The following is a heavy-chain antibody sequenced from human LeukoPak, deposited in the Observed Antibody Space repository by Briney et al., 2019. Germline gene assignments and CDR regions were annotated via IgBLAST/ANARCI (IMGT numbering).Heavy chain of an antibody. CDR1: GFRFIGYH. CDR3: ARLWFSGSYHYYYYMDV. D-gene: IGHD1-26*01. J-gene: IGHJ6*03. V-gene: IGHV1-2*02. Sequence: GASVKVSCKASGFRFIGYHLHWVRQAPGQGLEWVGWINPKSGATNYAQKFQGRVTMTRDTSITTAYMELSRLTSDDTAVYFCARLWFSGSYHYYYYMDVWGKGTSVTVSS. CDR2: INPKSGAT.